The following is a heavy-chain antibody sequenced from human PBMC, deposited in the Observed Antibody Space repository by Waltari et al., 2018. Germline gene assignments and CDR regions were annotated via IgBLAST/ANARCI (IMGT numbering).Heavy chain of an antibody. CDR2: IVYDVSNK. CDR1: GFTFSSYA. Sequence: QVQLVESGGGVVQPGRSLRLSCAASGFTFSSYAMHWVRQAPGKGLELVPVIVYDVSNKYYADSVKGRFTISRDNSKNTLYLQMNSLRADDTAVYYCARDPAGPIAVAGTYIGDWGQGTLVTVSS. V-gene: IGHV3-30-3*01. J-gene: IGHJ4*02. CDR3: ARDPAGPIAVAGTYIGD. D-gene: IGHD6-19*01.